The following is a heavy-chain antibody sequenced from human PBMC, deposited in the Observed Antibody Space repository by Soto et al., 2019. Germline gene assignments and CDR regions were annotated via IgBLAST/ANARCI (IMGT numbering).Heavy chain of an antibody. CDR1: GGSFSGYY. Sequence: PSETLSLTCAVYGGSFSGYYLSWIRQPPGKGLEWIGEINHSGSTNYNPSLKSRVTISVDTSKNQFSLKLSSVTAADTAVYYCARGEAAGYWGQGTLVTVSS. D-gene: IGHD6-13*01. V-gene: IGHV4-34*01. J-gene: IGHJ4*02. CDR3: ARGEAAGY. CDR2: INHSGST.